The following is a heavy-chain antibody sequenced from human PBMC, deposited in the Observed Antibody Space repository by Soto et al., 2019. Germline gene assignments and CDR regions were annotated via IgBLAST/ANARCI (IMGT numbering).Heavy chain of an antibody. CDR1: GYTFNRHD. D-gene: IGHD2-15*01. CDR3: ARGGEFCSTGSCNSSLGDAFDV. CDR2: MNPNSGNT. J-gene: IGHJ3*01. V-gene: IGHV1-8*01. Sequence: QVQLVQSGAEVKRSGASVRISCKASGYTFNRHDINWVRQATGQGPEWIGWMNPNSGNTGYAQKFQDRVTMTRDASITPAYMELSRLRSDDTAVYYCARGGEFCSTGSCNSSLGDAFDVWGQGTTVTVSS.